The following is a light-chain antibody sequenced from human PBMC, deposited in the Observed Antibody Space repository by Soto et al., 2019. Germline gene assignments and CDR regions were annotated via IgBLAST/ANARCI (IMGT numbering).Light chain of an antibody. CDR3: SSYTSSSTLYV. Sequence: QSVLTQPASVSGSPGQSITISCTGTSSDVGGYNYVSWYQQNPGKDPKLMIYDIRVRPEGVSNRFSGSKSGNTASLTISGLQAEDEADYYGSSYTSSSTLYVFGTGTKLTVL. J-gene: IGLJ1*01. CDR2: DIR. V-gene: IGLV2-14*01. CDR1: SSDVGGYNY.